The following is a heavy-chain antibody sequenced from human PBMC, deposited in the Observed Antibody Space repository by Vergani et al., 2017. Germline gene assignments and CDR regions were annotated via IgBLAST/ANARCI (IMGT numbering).Heavy chain of an antibody. V-gene: IGHV1-2*02. CDR1: GYTFTSYS. CDR2: ISPYTGST. Sequence: QVQLVQSGAEVKKPGASVKVSCKASGYTFTSYSFNWVRQAPGQGLEWMGWISPYTGSTNYAQKFQGRVTMTRDTSISTAYMELSRLRSDDTAVYYCARGQWLPTLSFDYWGQGTLVTVSS. CDR3: ARGQWLPTLSFDY. D-gene: IGHD6-19*01. J-gene: IGHJ4*02.